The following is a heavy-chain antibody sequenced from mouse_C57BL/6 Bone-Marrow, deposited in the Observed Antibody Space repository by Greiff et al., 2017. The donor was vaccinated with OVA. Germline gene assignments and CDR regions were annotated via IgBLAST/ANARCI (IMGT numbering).Heavy chain of an antibody. J-gene: IGHJ3*01. CDR3: ARPPYYYGSSWFAY. CDR2: ISSGSSTI. CDR1: DYG. V-gene: IGHV5-17*01. D-gene: IGHD1-1*01. Sequence: DYGMHWVRQAPEKGLEWVAYISSGSSTIYYADTVKGRFPISRDNAKNTLFLPMPSLRSEDTARYYCARPPYYYGSSWFAYWGQGTLVTVSA.